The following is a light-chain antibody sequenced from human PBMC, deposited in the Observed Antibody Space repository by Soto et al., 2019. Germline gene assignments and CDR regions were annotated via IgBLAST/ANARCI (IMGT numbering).Light chain of an antibody. CDR1: SSNIGNNY. Sequence: QSVLTQPPSVSAAPGQWVTISCTGSSSNIGNNYVSWYQQLPGTAPKLLIYDNNKRPSGIPDRFSGFKSGTSATLGITGVQTGDEDDYYCGTWDSSVSVVFGGGTKLTVL. J-gene: IGLJ3*02. V-gene: IGLV1-51*01. CDR3: GTWDSSVSVV. CDR2: DNN.